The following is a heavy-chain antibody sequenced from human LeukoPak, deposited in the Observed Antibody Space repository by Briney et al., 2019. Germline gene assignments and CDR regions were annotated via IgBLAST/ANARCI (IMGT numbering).Heavy chain of an antibody. D-gene: IGHD5-24*01. CDR3: AKVRQLGGAFYGMDV. Sequence: ASVKVSCKASGYTFTDYCMHWVRQAPGQGLEWMGWINPNSGDTKYAQKFQGRVTMSRDTSISTAYMELSRLRSDDTAVYYCAKVRQLGGAFYGMDVWGQGTTVTVSS. J-gene: IGHJ6*02. CDR2: INPNSGDT. CDR1: GYTFTDYC. V-gene: IGHV1-2*02.